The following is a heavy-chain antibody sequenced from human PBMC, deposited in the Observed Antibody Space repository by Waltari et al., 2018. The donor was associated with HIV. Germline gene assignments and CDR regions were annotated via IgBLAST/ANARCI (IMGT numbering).Heavy chain of an antibody. J-gene: IGHJ4*02. CDR3: ARNSGSYRSLDY. CDR2: IIPILGIA. D-gene: IGHD1-26*01. CDR1: GGTFSSYT. Sequence: QVQLVQSGAEVKKPGSSVKVSCKASGGTFSSYTISWVRQAPGQGLEWMGRIIPILGIANYAQKFQGRVTITADKSTSTAYMELSSLRSEDTAVYYCARNSGSYRSLDYWGQGTLVTVSS. V-gene: IGHV1-69*02.